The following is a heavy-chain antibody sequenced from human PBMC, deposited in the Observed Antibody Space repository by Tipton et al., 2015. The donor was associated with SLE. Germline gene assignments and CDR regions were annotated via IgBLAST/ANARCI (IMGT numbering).Heavy chain of an antibody. Sequence: QLVQSGAEVKKPGESLKISCKGSGYSFTSYWIGWVRQAPGKGLEWVANIKQDGSEKYYVDSVKGRFTISRDNSKNTLYLQMNSLRAEDTAVYYCARDGPYGASVVYWGQGTLLTVSS. V-gene: IGHV3-7*01. CDR2: IKQDGSEK. D-gene: IGHD4/OR15-4a*01. CDR3: ARDGPYGASVVY. CDR1: GYSFTSYW. J-gene: IGHJ4*02.